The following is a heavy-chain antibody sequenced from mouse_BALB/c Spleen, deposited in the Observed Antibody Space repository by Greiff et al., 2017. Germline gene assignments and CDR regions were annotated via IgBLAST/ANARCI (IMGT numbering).Heavy chain of an antibody. CDR3: AREIYDGYYGYAMDY. CDR1: GYTFTDYV. V-gene: IGHV1-77*01. D-gene: IGHD2-3*01. Sequence: QVQLKESGPELVKPGASVKMSCKASGYTFTDYVISWVKQRTGQGLEWIGEIYPGSGSTYYNEKFKGKATLTADKSSNTAYMQLSSLTSEDSAVYFCAREIYDGYYGYAMDYWGQGTSVTVSS. CDR2: IYPGSGST. J-gene: IGHJ4*01.